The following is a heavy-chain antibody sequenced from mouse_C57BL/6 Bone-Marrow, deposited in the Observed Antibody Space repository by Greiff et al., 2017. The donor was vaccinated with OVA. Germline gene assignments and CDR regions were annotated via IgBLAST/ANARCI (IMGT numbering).Heavy chain of an antibody. Sequence: VQLQQSGPELVKPGASVKISCKASGYTFTDYYMNWVKQSHGKSLEWIGDINPNNGGTSYNQKFKGKATLTVDKSSSTAYMELRSLTSEDSAVYYCASDRSEAMDYWGQGTSVTVSS. CDR1: GYTFTDYY. J-gene: IGHJ4*01. CDR2: INPNNGGT. CDR3: ASDRSEAMDY. V-gene: IGHV1-26*01.